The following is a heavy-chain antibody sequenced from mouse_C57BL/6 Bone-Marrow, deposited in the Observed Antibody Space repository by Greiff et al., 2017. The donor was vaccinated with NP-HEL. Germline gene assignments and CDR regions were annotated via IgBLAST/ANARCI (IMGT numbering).Heavy chain of an antibody. CDR3: ATGPSTAQATPFAY. Sequence: ESGPGLVKPSQSLSLTCSVTGYSITSGYYWNWIRQFPGNKLEWMGYISYDGSNNYNPSLKNRISITRDTSKNQFFLKLNSVTTEDTATYYCATGPSTAQATPFAYWGQGTLVTVSA. CDR2: ISYDGSN. CDR1: GYSITSGYY. J-gene: IGHJ3*01. D-gene: IGHD3-2*02. V-gene: IGHV3-6*01.